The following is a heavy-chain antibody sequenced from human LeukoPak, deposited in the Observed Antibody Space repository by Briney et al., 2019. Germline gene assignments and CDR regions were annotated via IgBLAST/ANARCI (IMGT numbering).Heavy chain of an antibody. D-gene: IGHD2-2*01. CDR2: IKSKTDGGTT. J-gene: IGHJ4*02. Sequence: GGSLRLSCAASGFTFSNAWMSWVRQAPGKGLEWVGRIKSKTDGGTTDYAAPVKGRFTISRDDSKNTLYLQMNSLKTEDTAVYYCTTDLEAYIVVVPAAHWGQGTLLTVSS. CDR3: TTDLEAYIVVVPAAH. V-gene: IGHV3-15*01. CDR1: GFTFSNAW.